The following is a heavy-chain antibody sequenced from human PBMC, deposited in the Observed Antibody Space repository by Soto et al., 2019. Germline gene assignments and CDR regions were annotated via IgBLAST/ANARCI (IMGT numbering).Heavy chain of an antibody. J-gene: IGHJ5*02. CDR1: GGSISSGGYY. V-gene: IGHV4-31*03. Sequence: TLSLTCTVSGGSISSGGYYWSWIRQHPGKGLEWIGYIYYSGSTYYNPSLKSRVTISVDTSKNQFSLKLSSVTAADTAVYYCARDRSNYWFDPWGQGTLVTVSS. CDR3: ARDRSNYWFDP. CDR2: IYYSGST. D-gene: IGHD4-4*01.